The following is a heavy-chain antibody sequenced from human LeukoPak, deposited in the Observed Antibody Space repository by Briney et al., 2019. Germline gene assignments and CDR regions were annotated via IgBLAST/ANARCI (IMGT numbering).Heavy chain of an antibody. Sequence: GRSLRLSCAASGFTFRSYWMSWVRQAPGKGLEWVANIKQDGSEKYYVDSVKGRFTISRDNAKNSLYLQMNSLRAEDTAVYYCARDFRYCSGGSCYFFDYWGQGTLVTVSS. V-gene: IGHV3-7*01. CDR3: ARDFRYCSGGSCYFFDY. D-gene: IGHD2-15*01. CDR1: GFTFRSYW. CDR2: IKQDGSEK. J-gene: IGHJ4*02.